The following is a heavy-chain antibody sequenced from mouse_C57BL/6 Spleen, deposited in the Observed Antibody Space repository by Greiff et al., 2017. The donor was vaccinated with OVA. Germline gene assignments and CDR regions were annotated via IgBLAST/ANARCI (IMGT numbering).Heavy chain of an antibody. CDR1: GYTFTSYW. CDR2: IDPSDSET. J-gene: IGHJ2*01. V-gene: IGHV1-52*01. D-gene: IGHD1-1*01. CDR3: ARRGGKGENYFDY. Sequence: QVHVKQPGAELVRPGSSVKLSCKASGYTFTSYWMHWVKQRPIQGLEWIGNIDPSDSETHYNQKFKDKATLTVDKSSSTAYMQLSSLTSEDSAVYYCARRGGKGENYFDYWGQGTTLTVSS.